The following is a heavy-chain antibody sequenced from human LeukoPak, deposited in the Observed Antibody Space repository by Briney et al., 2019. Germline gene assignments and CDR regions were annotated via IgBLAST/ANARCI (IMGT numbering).Heavy chain of an antibody. D-gene: IGHD2-21*02. J-gene: IGHJ6*04. Sequence: QPGGSLRLSCAASGFTFSTYAMHWVRQAPGKGLEYVSAITTDGGTTYYADSVKGRFTISRDNSKNTLYLQMGDLGTEDMAVYYCARGKGVHCGGDCSPLDVWGKGTTVTVSS. CDR3: ARGKGVHCGGDCSPLDV. CDR1: GFTFSTYA. CDR2: ITTDGGTT. V-gene: IGHV3-64*02.